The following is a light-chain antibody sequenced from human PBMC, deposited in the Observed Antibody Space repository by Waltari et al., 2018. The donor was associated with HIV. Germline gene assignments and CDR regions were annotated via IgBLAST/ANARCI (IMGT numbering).Light chain of an antibody. V-gene: IGLV3-21*01. CDR2: DDS. Sequence: SSALIQSPSVSVAPGRTARITGGGHIIGSKRVNWYQHKTGKAPIFVIYDDSDRPSGVPERFAGSSSGNTAILTIRSVEAGDEADYYCQVWDKSLYQVVFGGGTKVTVL. CDR1: IIGSKR. CDR3: QVWDKSLYQVV. J-gene: IGLJ2*01.